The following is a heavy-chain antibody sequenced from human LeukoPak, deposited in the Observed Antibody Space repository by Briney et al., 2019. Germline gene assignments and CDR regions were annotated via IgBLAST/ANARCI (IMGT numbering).Heavy chain of an antibody. V-gene: IGHV5-51*01. Sequence: GESVKISCEGSGYSFTSYWIVWVRQMPEKGLEWMGIIYPGDSDTRYSPSFQGQVTISADKSISTAYLQWSSLKASDTAMYYCARRTIAARPYDAFDIWGQGTMVTVSS. CDR3: ARRTIAARPYDAFDI. CDR1: GYSFTSYW. D-gene: IGHD6-6*01. J-gene: IGHJ3*02. CDR2: IYPGDSDT.